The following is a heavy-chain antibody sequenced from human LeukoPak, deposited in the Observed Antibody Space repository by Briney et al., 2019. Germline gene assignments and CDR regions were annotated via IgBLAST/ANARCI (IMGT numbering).Heavy chain of an antibody. CDR1: GFTFSSYG. V-gene: IGHV3-30*02. CDR3: ATKGLWNGAYFDY. CDR2: IRYDGSNK. Sequence: PGGSLRLSCAASGFTFSSYGMHWVRQAPGKGLEWVAFIRYDGSNKYYADSVKGRFTISRDNSKNTLYLQMNSLRAEDTAVYYCATKGLWNGAYFDYWGQGTLVTVSS. J-gene: IGHJ4*02. D-gene: IGHD3-3*01.